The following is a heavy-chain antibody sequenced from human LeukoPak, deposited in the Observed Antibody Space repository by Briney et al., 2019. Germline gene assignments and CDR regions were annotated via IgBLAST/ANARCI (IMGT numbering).Heavy chain of an antibody. J-gene: IGHJ4*02. CDR3: AREYYGGNPSYFDY. Sequence: PSETLSLTCTVSGGSISSGGYYWSWIRQHPGKGLEWIWYIYYSGSTCYNPSLKSRVTISVDTSKNQFSLKLSSVTAADTAVYYCAREYYGGNPSYFDYWGQGTLVTVSS. D-gene: IGHD4-23*01. CDR1: GGSISSGGYY. CDR2: IYYSGST. V-gene: IGHV4-31*03.